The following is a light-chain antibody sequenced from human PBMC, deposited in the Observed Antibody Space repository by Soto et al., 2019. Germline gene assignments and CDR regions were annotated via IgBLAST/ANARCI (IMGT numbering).Light chain of an antibody. CDR3: QQYGSSPST. CDR1: QSVSSN. J-gene: IGKJ5*01. Sequence: EIVMPQSPVTLSVSPGARATLSCRASQSVSSNLAWYQQKPGQAPRLLIYGASTRATGIPARFSGSGSGTEFTLTISSLQSEDFAVYYCQQYGSSPSTFGQGTRLEIK. V-gene: IGKV3-15*01. CDR2: GAS.